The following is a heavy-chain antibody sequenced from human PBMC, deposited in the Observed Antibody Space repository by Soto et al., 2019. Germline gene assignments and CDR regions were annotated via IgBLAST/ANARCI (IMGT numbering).Heavy chain of an antibody. CDR1: GGSISSSSYY. V-gene: IGHV4-39*01. CDR2: IYYSGST. D-gene: IGHD2-2*01. J-gene: IGHJ6*03. Sequence: QLQLQASGPGLVKPSETLSLTCTVSGGSISSSSYYWGWIRQPPGKGLEWIGSIYYSGSTYYNPSLMSRGTISVDTSKNQFSLKLSSVTAADTAVYYCARHRCSSTSCYGYYYYYMDVWGKGTTVTVSS. CDR3: ARHRCSSTSCYGYYYYYMDV.